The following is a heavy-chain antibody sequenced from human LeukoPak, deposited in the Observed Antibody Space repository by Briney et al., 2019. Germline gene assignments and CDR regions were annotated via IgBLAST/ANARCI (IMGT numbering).Heavy chain of an antibody. D-gene: IGHD6-6*01. CDR3: ARPTRSGGSSSGPFDY. CDR1: GASISSSSYY. J-gene: IGHJ4*02. V-gene: IGHV4-39*01. CDR2: IYYTGNT. Sequence: SETLSLTCTVSGASISSSSYYWDWIRQPPGKGLEWIGSIYYTGNTYYNPSLKSRVTMSVDTSKNQFSLKLSSVTAADTAVYYCARPTRSGGSSSGPFDYWGQGTLVTVSS.